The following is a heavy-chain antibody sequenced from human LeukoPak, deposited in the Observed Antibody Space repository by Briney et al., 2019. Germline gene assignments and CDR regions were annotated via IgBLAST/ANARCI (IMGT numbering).Heavy chain of an antibody. Sequence: SETLSLTCTVSGGSISSGGYYWSWIRQHPGKGLEWIGYIYYSGSTYYNPALKSRVTIAVDTSKNQFSLKLSSVTAAATAVYYCARDMAVDCSSTSCYSAFDIWGPGTMVTVSS. CDR1: GGSISSGGYY. D-gene: IGHD2-2*01. CDR2: IYYSGST. V-gene: IGHV4-31*03. CDR3: ARDMAVDCSSTSCYSAFDI. J-gene: IGHJ3*02.